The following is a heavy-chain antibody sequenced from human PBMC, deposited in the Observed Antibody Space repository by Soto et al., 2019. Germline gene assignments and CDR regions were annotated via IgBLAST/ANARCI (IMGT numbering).Heavy chain of an antibody. D-gene: IGHD6-19*01. CDR1: GYTFTGHY. CDR3: ARDDRWEWLVPDY. J-gene: IGHJ4*02. V-gene: IGHV1-2*02. CDR2: ITPNSGFT. Sequence: ASVKVSCKASGYTFTGHYMHWVRQAPGQGLEWMGWITPNSGFTNYAQKFQGRVTMTTDTSTSTAYMELRSLRSDDTALFYCARDDRWEWLVPDYWGQGTLVTVSS.